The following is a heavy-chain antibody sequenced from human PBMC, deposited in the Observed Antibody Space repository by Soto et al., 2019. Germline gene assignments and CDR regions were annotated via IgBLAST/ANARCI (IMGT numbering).Heavy chain of an antibody. CDR2: ISYNTNNK. V-gene: IGHV3-30-3*01. CDR3: ARLPLA. CDR1: GFTFSSYP. Sequence: QVQLLESGGDLVQPGRSLRLSCAASGFTFSSYPMHWVRQAPGKGLEWVAFISYNTNNKQYADSVRGRFTISRDNGKKTVYLQMSSLGPEDTAVYYCARLPLAWGQGTLVTVSS. J-gene: IGHJ5*02.